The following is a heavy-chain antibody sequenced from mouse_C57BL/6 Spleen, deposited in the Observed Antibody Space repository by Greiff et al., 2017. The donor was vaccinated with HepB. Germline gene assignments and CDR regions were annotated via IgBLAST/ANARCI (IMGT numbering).Heavy chain of an antibody. CDR1: GFNIKDDY. CDR3: TTGYYYGPFAY. CDR2: IDPENGDT. J-gene: IGHJ3*01. D-gene: IGHD1-1*01. Sequence: EVQLQQSGAELVRPGASVKLSCTASGFNIKDDYMHWVKQRPEQGLEWIGWIDPENGDTEYASKFQGTATITADTSSNTAYLQLSSLTSEDTSVYYCTTGYYYGPFAYWGQGTLVTVSA. V-gene: IGHV14-4*01.